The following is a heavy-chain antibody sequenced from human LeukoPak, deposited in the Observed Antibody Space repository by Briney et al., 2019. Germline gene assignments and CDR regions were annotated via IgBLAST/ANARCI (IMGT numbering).Heavy chain of an antibody. CDR3: AKESGKFDY. V-gene: IGHV3-43*02. CDR2: ISADGGST. CDR1: GLTFHDYA. Sequence: GGSVRLSCVASGLTFHDYAMHWVRQAPGKGLEWVSLISADGGSTFYADSVRGRFSISRDNSKNSLYLQMNSLRTKDTAMYYCAKESGKFDYWGQGTLVAVSS. J-gene: IGHJ4*02.